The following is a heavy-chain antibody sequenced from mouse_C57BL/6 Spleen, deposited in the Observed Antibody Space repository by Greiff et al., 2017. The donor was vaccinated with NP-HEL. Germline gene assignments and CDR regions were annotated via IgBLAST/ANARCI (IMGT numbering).Heavy chain of an antibody. CDR1: GFTFSSYA. J-gene: IGHJ2*01. Sequence: EVHLVESGGGLVKPGGSLKLSCAASGFTFSSYAMSWVRQTPEKRLEWVATISDGGSYTYYPDNVKGRFTISRDNAKNNLYLQMSHLKSEDTAMYYCAREGIYYGNYGSYFDYWGQGTTLTVSS. CDR2: ISDGGSYT. CDR3: AREGIYYGNYGSYFDY. V-gene: IGHV5-4*01. D-gene: IGHD2-1*01.